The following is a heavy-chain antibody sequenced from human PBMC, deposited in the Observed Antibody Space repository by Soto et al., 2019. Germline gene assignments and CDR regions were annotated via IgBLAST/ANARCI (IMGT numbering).Heavy chain of an antibody. V-gene: IGHV3-23*01. CDR2: ISGSAATK. D-gene: IGHD2-15*01. Sequence: EVQLLESGGGSVQPGGSLRLSCAASGFTFSSYAMSWVRQAPGKGLEWVSAISGSAATKHYADSVRGRFTVSRDKSKNTLCLEMNGLSADDTAVYYCAPGGADGYCSCGRCFIHDCWGQGTLVTVSS. CDR3: APGGADGYCSCGRCFIHDC. J-gene: IGHJ4*02. CDR1: GFTFSSYA.